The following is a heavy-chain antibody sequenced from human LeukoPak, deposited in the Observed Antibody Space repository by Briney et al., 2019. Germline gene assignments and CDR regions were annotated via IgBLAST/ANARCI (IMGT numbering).Heavy chain of an antibody. CDR2: IYYSGSS. CDR1: GGSISSGTYY. D-gene: IGHD3-16*02. CDR3: ARLRGYRPNWYFDL. Sequence: SQTLSLTCTVSGGSISSGTYYWSWIRQHPGKGLEWIGYIYYSGSSYYNPSLKSRVTISVDTSKNQFSLKLSSVTAADTAVYYCARLRGYRPNWYFDLWGRGTLVTVSS. V-gene: IGHV4-31*03. J-gene: IGHJ2*01.